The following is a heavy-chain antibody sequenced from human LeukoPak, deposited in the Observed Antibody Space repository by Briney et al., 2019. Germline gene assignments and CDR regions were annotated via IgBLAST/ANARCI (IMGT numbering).Heavy chain of an antibody. Sequence: GESLKISCQTSGYDFANYWIGWVRQMPGKGLEWMGIIYPGDSDTRYSPSFQGQVTISVDRSITTAYLHWSTLRPPHTALYYSARHRGYSTSWYSDFWGQGTLVNVAS. CDR1: GYDFANYW. CDR2: IYPGDSDT. J-gene: IGHJ4*02. D-gene: IGHD6-13*01. CDR3: ARHRGYSTSWYSDF. V-gene: IGHV5-51*01.